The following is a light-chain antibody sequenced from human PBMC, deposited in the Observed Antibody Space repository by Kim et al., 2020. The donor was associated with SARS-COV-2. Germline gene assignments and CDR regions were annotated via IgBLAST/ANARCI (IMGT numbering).Light chain of an antibody. Sequence: DIQMTQSPSTLSASVGDRVTITCRASQSISSWLAWYQQKPGKAPKLLIYKASSLESGVPSRFSGSGSGTEFTLTISSLQPDDFATYYCLQYNSSPWTFVQGTKVDIK. CDR3: LQYNSSPWT. CDR1: QSISSW. J-gene: IGKJ1*01. V-gene: IGKV1-5*03. CDR2: KAS.